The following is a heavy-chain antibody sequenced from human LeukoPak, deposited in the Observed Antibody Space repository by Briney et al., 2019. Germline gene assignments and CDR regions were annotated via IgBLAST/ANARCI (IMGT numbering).Heavy chain of an antibody. CDR2: INPTGGST. V-gene: IGHV1-46*01. CDR3: ARTAARRFDY. J-gene: IGHJ4*02. D-gene: IGHD6-6*01. Sequence: ASVKVSCKASGYTFPSYFMHWVRQAPGQGLEWMGIINPTGGSTTYAQKFQGRVTMTRDTSTSTVYKELSSLRSDDTAVYYCARTAARRFDYWGQGTLVTVSS. CDR1: GYTFPSYF.